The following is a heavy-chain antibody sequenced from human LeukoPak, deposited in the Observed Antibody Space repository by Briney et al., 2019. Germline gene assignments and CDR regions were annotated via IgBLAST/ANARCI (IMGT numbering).Heavy chain of an antibody. V-gene: IGHV3-15*01. Sequence: PGGSLRLSCAASGFTFSDALMNWVRQAPGKGLEWVGRIKSKTDGGTSDYAAPVKGRFTISRDDSKNTLYVQMNSLKTEDTAVYYCMRGPPWGYWGQGTLVTVSS. D-gene: IGHD7-27*01. CDR1: GFTFSDAL. CDR3: MRGPPWGY. CDR2: IKSKTDGGTS. J-gene: IGHJ4*02.